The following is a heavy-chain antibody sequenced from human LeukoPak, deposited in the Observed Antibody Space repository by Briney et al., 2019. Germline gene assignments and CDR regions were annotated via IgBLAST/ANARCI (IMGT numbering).Heavy chain of an antibody. V-gene: IGHV1-8*01. CDR2: MKPNDGNR. Sequence: ASVKVSFKTSGYTFTIFDIHWVRQAPGQGLEWLGWMKPNDGNRGFSQKFQGRLTITSDTSLVTAYMELTSLTSDDTAVYYCARGDSVAGTSNYFDSWGQGPLVSVSS. D-gene: IGHD6-19*01. J-gene: IGHJ5*01. CDR1: GYTFTIFD. CDR3: ARGDSVAGTSNYFDS.